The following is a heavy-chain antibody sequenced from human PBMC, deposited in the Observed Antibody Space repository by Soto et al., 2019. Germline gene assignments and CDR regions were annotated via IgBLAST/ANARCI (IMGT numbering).Heavy chain of an antibody. J-gene: IGHJ6*03. Sequence: EGLVWVSRINHGGSNTNYADFVRGRFTISRDNSKNMLYLQMNSLRAEDAAVYYCAREEGPTYYRYGLDVWRNRTTV. D-gene: IGHD3-16*02. V-gene: IGHV3-74*01. CDR2: INHGGSNT. CDR3: AREEGPTYYRYGLDV.